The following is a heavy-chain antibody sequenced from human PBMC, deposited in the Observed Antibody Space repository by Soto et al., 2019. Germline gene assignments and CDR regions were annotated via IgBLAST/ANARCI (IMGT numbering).Heavy chain of an antibody. CDR1: GFTFSSYS. V-gene: IGHV3-21*01. Sequence: EVQLVESGGGLVKPGGSLRLSCAASGFTFSSYSMNWVRQAPGKGLEWVSSISSSSSYIYYADSVKGRFTISRDNAKNSLYLQMNSLRAEDTAVYYCARVRCSSTSCSYHFDYWGQGTLVTVSS. CDR3: ARVRCSSTSCSYHFDY. CDR2: ISSSSSYI. D-gene: IGHD2-2*01. J-gene: IGHJ4*02.